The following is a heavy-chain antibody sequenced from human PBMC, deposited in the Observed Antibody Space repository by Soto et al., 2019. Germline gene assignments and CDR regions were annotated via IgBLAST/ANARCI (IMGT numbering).Heavy chain of an antibody. D-gene: IGHD6-19*01. Sequence: GASVKVSCKASGYTFTGYAMHWVRQAPGQRFEWMGWINAGNGNTKYSQKFHGRVTFTRDTSASTAYMELSSLRSEDTAVYYCARAVAVPADFAYWGQGTLVTVSS. CDR1: GYTFTGYA. CDR3: ARAVAVPADFAY. J-gene: IGHJ4*02. V-gene: IGHV1-3*01. CDR2: INAGNGNT.